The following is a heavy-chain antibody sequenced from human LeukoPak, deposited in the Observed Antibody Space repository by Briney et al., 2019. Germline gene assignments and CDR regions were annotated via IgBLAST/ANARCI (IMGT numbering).Heavy chain of an antibody. CDR1: GFTLSSHG. D-gene: IGHD3-10*01. Sequence: PGRSLRLSCAASGFTLSSHGMHWVRQAPGKGLDWVAVLSYDGNNKYYADSVKGRFTISRDNSKNTLYLQMDSPRAEDTAVYYCAKDAPDYYGSGSYFFDYWGQGTLVTVSS. CDR3: AKDAPDYYGSGSYFFDY. CDR2: LSYDGNNK. J-gene: IGHJ4*02. V-gene: IGHV3-30*18.